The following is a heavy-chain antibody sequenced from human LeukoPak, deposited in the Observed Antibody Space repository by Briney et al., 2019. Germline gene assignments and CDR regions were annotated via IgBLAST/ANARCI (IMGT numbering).Heavy chain of an antibody. J-gene: IGHJ5*02. CDR2: IYHSGST. V-gene: IGHV4-4*02. CDR1: GGSISSSNW. Sequence: SGTLSLTCAVSGGSISSSNWWSWVRQPPGKGLEWIGEIYHSGSTNYNPSLKSRVTISVDKSKNQFSLKLSSVTAADTAVYYCARRAPCSSTSYYRCWFDPWGQGTLVTVSS. D-gene: IGHD2-2*01. CDR3: ARRAPCSSTSYYRCWFDP.